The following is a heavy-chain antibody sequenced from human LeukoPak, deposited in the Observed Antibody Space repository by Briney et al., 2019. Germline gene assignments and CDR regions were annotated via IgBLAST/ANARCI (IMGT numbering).Heavy chain of an antibody. CDR2: IIPIFGTA. CDR1: GGTFSSYA. CDR3: ARDRASGSNYFDY. J-gene: IGHJ4*02. D-gene: IGHD1-26*01. Sequence: ASVKVSCKASGGTFSSYAISWVRQAPGQGLEWMGGIIPIFGTANYAQKFQGRVTITADESTSTAYMELRSLRSDDTAVYYCARDRASGSNYFDYWGQGTLVTVSS. V-gene: IGHV1-69*13.